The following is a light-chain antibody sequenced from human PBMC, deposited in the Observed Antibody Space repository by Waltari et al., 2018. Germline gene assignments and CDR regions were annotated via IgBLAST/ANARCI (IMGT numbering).Light chain of an antibody. CDR3: QQSYSTPLT. V-gene: IGKV1-39*01. CDR1: QSISSY. J-gene: IGKJ4*01. Sequence: DIQMTQSPSSLSASVGHRVTITCRASQSISSYLNWYQQKPGKAPTLLIYAASSLKSGVPSRFSGSGSGTDFTLTISSLQPEDFATYYCQQSYSTPLTFGGGTKVEIK. CDR2: AAS.